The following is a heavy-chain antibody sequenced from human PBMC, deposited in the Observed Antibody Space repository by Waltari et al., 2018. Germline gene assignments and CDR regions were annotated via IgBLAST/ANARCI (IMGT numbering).Heavy chain of an antibody. CDR1: GFTCRSYG. D-gene: IGHD1-1*01. CDR2: IWYDGSNK. Sequence: QVQLVESGGGVVQPGRSLRLSCAASGFTCRSYGMDWVRQAPGKVLVWVGVIWYDGSNKDYADSVKGRFTISRDNSKNTRYLQMNSLRGEDTAVDYCASGLGYMDYWGQGTRVTVAS. CDR3: ASGLGYMDY. V-gene: IGHV3-33*01. J-gene: IGHJ4*02.